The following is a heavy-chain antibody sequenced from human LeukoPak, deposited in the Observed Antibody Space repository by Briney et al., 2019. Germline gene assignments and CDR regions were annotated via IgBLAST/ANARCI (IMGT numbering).Heavy chain of an antibody. CDR1: GFTFRSYA. D-gene: IGHD5-24*01. Sequence: GGSLRLSCAASGFTFRSYAMSWVRQSPGKGLEWVSAISGSGGSTYYADSVKGRFTISRDNSKNTLYLQMNSLRAEDTAVYYCAKADSGMANLPWGQGTLVTVSS. CDR3: AKADSGMANLP. J-gene: IGHJ5*02. V-gene: IGHV3-23*01. CDR2: ISGSGGST.